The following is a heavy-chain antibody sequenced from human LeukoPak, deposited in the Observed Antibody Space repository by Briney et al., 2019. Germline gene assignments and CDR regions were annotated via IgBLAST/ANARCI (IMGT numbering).Heavy chain of an antibody. V-gene: IGHV3-43*01. J-gene: IGHJ4*02. D-gene: IGHD3-22*01. Sequence: GGSLRLSCAASGFTFDDYTMHWVRQAPGKGLEWVSLISWDGGSTYYADSVKGRFTISRDNSKNSLYLQMNSLRTEDTALYYCAKDMSGLLRAYYFDYWGQGTLVTVSS. CDR1: GFTFDDYT. CDR3: AKDMSGLLRAYYFDY. CDR2: ISWDGGST.